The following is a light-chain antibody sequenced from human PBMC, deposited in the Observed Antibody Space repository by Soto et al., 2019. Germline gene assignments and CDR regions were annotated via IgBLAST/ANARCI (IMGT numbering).Light chain of an antibody. CDR3: QQRNIWPPVT. CDR2: GAS. CDR1: QSISDK. V-gene: IGKV3-15*01. J-gene: IGKJ5*01. Sequence: EIVMTQSPATLSVSPGERATLSCRTSQSISDKSAWYQQKPGQAPRLLIFGASTRATGIPARFSGSGSGTEFTLTISSLQSEDSAVYYCQQRNIWPPVTFGQGTRLEIK.